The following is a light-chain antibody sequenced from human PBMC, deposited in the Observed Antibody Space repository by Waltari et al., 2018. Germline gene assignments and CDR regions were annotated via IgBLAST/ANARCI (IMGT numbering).Light chain of an antibody. CDR1: SSDVGAYNL. Sequence: QSALTQFASVSGSPGQSITISCTGTSSDVGAYNLVSWYQQHPGRAPKLIIYDVTKRPSGVSNRFSGSKSGNTASLTISGLQAEDEADYYCCSFAGSISVFTVFGTGTTVTVL. V-gene: IGLV2-23*02. CDR3: CSFAGSISVFTV. J-gene: IGLJ1*01. CDR2: DVT.